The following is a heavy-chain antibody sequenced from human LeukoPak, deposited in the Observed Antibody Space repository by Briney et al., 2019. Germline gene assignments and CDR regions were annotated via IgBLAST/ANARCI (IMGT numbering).Heavy chain of an antibody. Sequence: ASVKVSCKASGYTFSGYYMHWVRQAPGQGLEYMGWINPNTGGTNYAPKFQGRVTMTRDTSISTAYMELRRLRSDDAAVYYCAKEEIRSLEDTYSYMDVWGKGTTVTVSS. CDR3: AKEEIRSLEDTYSYMDV. D-gene: IGHD3-3*01. CDR1: GYTFSGYY. J-gene: IGHJ6*03. CDR2: INPNTGGT. V-gene: IGHV1-2*02.